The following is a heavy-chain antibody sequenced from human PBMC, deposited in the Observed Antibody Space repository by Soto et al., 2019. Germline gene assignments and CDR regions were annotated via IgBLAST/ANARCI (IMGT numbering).Heavy chain of an antibody. V-gene: IGHV1-69*06. Sequence: QVQLVQSGTVVQRRGSSVKVSCQASGGTFSSHGMAWVRQAPGQGLEWMGGIIPTFGTPTYAPKFQGRVTITADKSTNTAYMELSSLRSEDTAVYYCASERSEQYFDFWGQGTLITVSS. CDR2: IIPTFGTP. CDR1: GGTFSSHG. J-gene: IGHJ4*02. D-gene: IGHD1-26*01. CDR3: ASERSEQYFDF.